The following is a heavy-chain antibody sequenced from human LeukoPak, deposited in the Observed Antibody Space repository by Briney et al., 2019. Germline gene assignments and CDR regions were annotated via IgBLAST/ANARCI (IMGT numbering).Heavy chain of an antibody. J-gene: IGHJ4*02. CDR2: IGASGLST. Sequence: GGSLRLSCAASGFSFSAYAMSWVRQAPGKGLEWVSGIGASGLSTYYADTVKGRLTISRDNSNNAVYLQLYSLRVDETAVYYCAKNWDDYDSSGPIDHWGQGALVTVSS. CDR1: GFSFSAYA. D-gene: IGHD3-22*01. CDR3: AKNWDDYDSSGPIDH. V-gene: IGHV3-23*01.